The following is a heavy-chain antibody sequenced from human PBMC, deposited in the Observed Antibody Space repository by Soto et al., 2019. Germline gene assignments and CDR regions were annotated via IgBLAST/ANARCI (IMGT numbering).Heavy chain of an antibody. J-gene: IGHJ4*02. V-gene: IGHV1-3*01. CDR3: ARGSGLTYFDY. Sequence: ASVKVSCKASGYTFTSYAKNWVRQAPGQRLEWMGWINAGNGNTKYSQKFQGRVTITRDTSASTAYMELSSLRSEDTAVYYRARGSGLTYFDYWGQGTLVTVSS. CDR2: INAGNGNT. D-gene: IGHD3-10*01. CDR1: GYTFTSYA.